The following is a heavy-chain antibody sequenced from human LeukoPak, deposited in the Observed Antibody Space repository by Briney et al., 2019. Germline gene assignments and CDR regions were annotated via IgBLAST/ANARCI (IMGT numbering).Heavy chain of an antibody. CDR2: ISSSSSYI. D-gene: IGHD6-19*01. Sequence: TAGGSLRLSCAASGFTFSSYSMNWVRQAPGKGLEWVSSISSSSSYIYYADSVKGRFTISRDNAKNSLYLQMNSLRAEDTAVYYCATGYSSGWYFYFQHWGQGSLVSVSS. CDR3: ATGYSSGWYFYFQH. J-gene: IGHJ1*01. CDR1: GFTFSSYS. V-gene: IGHV3-21*01.